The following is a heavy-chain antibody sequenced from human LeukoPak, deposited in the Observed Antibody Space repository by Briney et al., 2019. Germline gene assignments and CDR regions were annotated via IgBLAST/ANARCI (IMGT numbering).Heavy chain of an antibody. CDR3: ARDSTGVRGATPTYFDY. CDR1: GFTVSSNY. D-gene: IGHD1-26*01. V-gene: IGHV3-53*01. CDR2: IYSGGST. Sequence: GGSLRLSCAASGFTVSSNYMSWVRQAPGKGLEWVSVIYSGGSTYYADSVKGRFTISRDNSKNTLYLQMNSLRAEDTAVYYCARDSTGVRGATPTYFDYWGQGTLVTVSS. J-gene: IGHJ4*02.